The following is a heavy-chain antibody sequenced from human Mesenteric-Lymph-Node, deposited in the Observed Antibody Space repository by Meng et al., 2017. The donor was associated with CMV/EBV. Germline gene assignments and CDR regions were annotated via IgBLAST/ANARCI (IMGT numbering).Heavy chain of an antibody. J-gene: IGHJ6*02. Sequence: GESLKISCAASGFTFSNYWMHWVRQAPGKGLEWVAFIRYDGSNKYYADSVKGRFTISRDNSKNTLYLQVNSLRAEDTAVYYCATGGYCSSTNCSDYYYYGMDVWGQGTTVTVSS. V-gene: IGHV3-30*02. D-gene: IGHD2-2*01. CDR2: IRYDGSNK. CDR1: GFTFSNYW. CDR3: ATGGYCSSTNCSDYYYYGMDV.